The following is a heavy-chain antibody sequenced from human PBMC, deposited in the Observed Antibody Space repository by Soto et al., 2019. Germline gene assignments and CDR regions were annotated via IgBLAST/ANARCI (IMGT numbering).Heavy chain of an antibody. CDR3: ARKVSIAVAGRHHWYFDL. D-gene: IGHD6-19*01. CDR1: GFTFSSYD. CDR2: IGTAGDT. J-gene: IGHJ2*01. V-gene: IGHV3-13*01. Sequence: PGGSLRLSCAASGFTFSSYDMHWVRQATGKGLEWVSAIGTAGDTYYPGSVKGRFTISRENAKNSLYLQMNSLRAGDTAVYYCARKVSIAVAGRHHWYFDLWGRGTLVTVSS.